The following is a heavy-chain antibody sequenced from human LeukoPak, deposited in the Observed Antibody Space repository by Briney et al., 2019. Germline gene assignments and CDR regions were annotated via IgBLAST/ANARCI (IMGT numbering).Heavy chain of an antibody. Sequence: GESLKISCEGSGYSFTNYWIGWVRQMPGKGLEWMGIIYPGDSDTRYSPSFQGQVTISADKSISTAYLQWSSLKASDTAMYYCTTHGETVSGVVIADAFDVWGQGTMVTVSS. J-gene: IGHJ3*01. CDR3: TTHGETVSGVVIADAFDV. CDR1: GYSFTNYW. CDR2: IYPGDSDT. V-gene: IGHV5-51*01. D-gene: IGHD3-3*01.